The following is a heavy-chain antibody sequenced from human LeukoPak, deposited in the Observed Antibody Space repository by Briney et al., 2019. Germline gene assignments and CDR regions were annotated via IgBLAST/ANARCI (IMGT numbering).Heavy chain of an antibody. CDR2: IYHSGST. CDR3: ARRSHHSSSSGISY. D-gene: IGHD6-6*01. J-gene: IGHJ4*02. V-gene: IGHV4-34*01. Sequence: MSSETLSLTCAVYGGSFSGYYWSWICQPPGKGLEWIGEIYHSGSTNYNPSLKSRVAISVDTSKNQFSLKLSSVTAADTAVYYCARRSHHSSSSGISYWGQGTLVTVSS. CDR1: GGSFSGYY.